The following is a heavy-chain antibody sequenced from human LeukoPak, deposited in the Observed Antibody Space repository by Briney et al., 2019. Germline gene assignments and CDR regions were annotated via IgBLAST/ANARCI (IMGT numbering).Heavy chain of an antibody. Sequence: PSETLSLTCTVSGGSISSGDYYWSWIRRPPGKGLEWIGYIYYSGSTYYNPSLKSRVTISVDTSKNQFSLKLSSVTAADTAVYYCAREVTGTINTLYNWFDPWGQGTLVTVSS. D-gene: IGHD1-7*01. CDR1: GGSISSGDYY. CDR3: AREVTGTINTLYNWFDP. CDR2: IYYSGST. J-gene: IGHJ5*02. V-gene: IGHV4-30-4*08.